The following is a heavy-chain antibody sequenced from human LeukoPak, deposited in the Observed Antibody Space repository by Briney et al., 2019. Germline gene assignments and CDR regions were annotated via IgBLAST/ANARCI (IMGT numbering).Heavy chain of an antibody. V-gene: IGHV3-74*01. CDR2: IDSGVSST. Sequence: GGSLRLSCAASGFTFSSYWMHWVRQAPGKGLVWVSRIDSGVSSTIYADSVKGRFTISRDNAKNTLYLQMNSLRAEGTAVYYCTRGRYYFDYWGQGTLVTVSS. CDR1: GFTFSSYW. J-gene: IGHJ4*02. CDR3: TRGRYYFDY. D-gene: IGHD4-17*01.